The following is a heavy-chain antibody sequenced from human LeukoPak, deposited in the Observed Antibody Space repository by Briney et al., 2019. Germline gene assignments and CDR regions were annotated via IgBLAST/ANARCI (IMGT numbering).Heavy chain of an antibody. CDR3: ARDRGYCSSTSCYVRSGIDY. Sequence: PGGSLRLSCAASGFTFSSYSMNWVRQAPRKGLEWVSSISSSSSYIYYADSVKGRFTISRDNAKNSLYLQMNSLRAEDTAVYYCARDRGYCSSTSCYVRSGIDYWGQGTLVTVSS. CDR2: ISSSSSYI. V-gene: IGHV3-21*01. D-gene: IGHD2-2*03. J-gene: IGHJ4*02. CDR1: GFTFSSYS.